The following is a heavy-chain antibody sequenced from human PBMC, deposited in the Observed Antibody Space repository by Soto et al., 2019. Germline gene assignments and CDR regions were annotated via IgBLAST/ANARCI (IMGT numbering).Heavy chain of an antibody. V-gene: IGHV3-66*01. D-gene: IGHD2-21*01. CDR2: IYSGGST. Sequence: GGSLRLSCAASGFTVSSNYMSWVRQAPGKGLEWVSVIYSGGSTYYADSVKGRFTISRDNSKNTLYLQMNSLRAEDTAVYYCAREVPLVVVGAFDIWGQGTMVTVSS. J-gene: IGHJ3*02. CDR1: GFTVSSNY. CDR3: AREVPLVVVGAFDI.